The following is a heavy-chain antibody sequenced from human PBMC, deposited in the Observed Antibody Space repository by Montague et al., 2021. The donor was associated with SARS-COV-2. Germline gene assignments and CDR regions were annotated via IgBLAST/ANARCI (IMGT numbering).Heavy chain of an antibody. CDR3: ARIWGATRGDAYDI. J-gene: IGHJ3*02. Sequence: PALVKPTQTLTLTCTFSGFSLSTSGMCVSWIRQPPGKALEWLALXXWDDNKYYSTSLKTRLTISKDTSKNQVVLTMTNMDPVDTATYYFARIWGATRGDAYDIWGQGTMVTVSS. CDR2: XXWDDNK. V-gene: IGHV2-70*01. CDR1: GFSLSTSGMC. D-gene: IGHD1-26*01.